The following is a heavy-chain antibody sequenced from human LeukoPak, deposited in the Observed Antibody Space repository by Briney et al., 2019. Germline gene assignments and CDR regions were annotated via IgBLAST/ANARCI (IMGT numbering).Heavy chain of an antibody. CDR2: TYYRSKWYN. Sequence: SQTLSLTCAISGDSVSSNSAAWNWIRQSPSRGLEWLGRTYYRSKWYNDYAVSVKSRITINPDTSKNQFSLQLNSVTPEDTAVYYCARDRGRGYDFHRVSVMFDYWGQGTLVTVSS. D-gene: IGHD5-12*01. V-gene: IGHV6-1*01. CDR1: GDSVSSNSAA. J-gene: IGHJ4*02. CDR3: ARDRGRGYDFHRVSVMFDY.